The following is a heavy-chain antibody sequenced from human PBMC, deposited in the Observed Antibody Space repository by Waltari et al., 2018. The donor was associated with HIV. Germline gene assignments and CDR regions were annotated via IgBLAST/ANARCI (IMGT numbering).Heavy chain of an antibody. Sequence: QVQLVQSGAEVKKPGASVRVSCKVSGYIFTELSMHWVRQAPGKGLEWMGGFHPEGAETIYAQKFQGRFTMTEDTSTDTAYMELSSLRSEDTAVYYCATSYSRGVVEPSAIFGGFDYWGQGTLVTVSS. J-gene: IGHJ4*02. CDR2: FHPEGAET. CDR3: ATSYSRGVVEPSAIFGGFDY. CDR1: GYIFTELS. V-gene: IGHV1-24*01. D-gene: IGHD2-2*02.